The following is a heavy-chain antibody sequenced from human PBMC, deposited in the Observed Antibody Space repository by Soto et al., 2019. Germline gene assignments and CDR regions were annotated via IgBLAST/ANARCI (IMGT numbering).Heavy chain of an antibody. J-gene: IGHJ4*02. V-gene: IGHV4-39*01. Sequence: SETLSLTCTVSGGSISSSSYYWGWIRQPPGKGLEWIGSIYYSGSTYYNPSLKSRVTISVDTSKNQFSLKLSSVTAADTAVYFWARRHALDIVAYYWGQGILVIVS. D-gene: IGHD3-10*01. CDR3: ARRHALDIVAYY. CDR2: IYYSGST. CDR1: GGSISSSSYY.